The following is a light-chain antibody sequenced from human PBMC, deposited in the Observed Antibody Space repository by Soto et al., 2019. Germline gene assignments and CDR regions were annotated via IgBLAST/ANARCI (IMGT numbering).Light chain of an antibody. J-gene: IGKJ4*01. CDR2: GAS. CDR3: QQYKNWPLT. Sequence: EIVMTQSPATLSVSPGERATLSCRASQSVSSNLAWYQQKPGQAPRLLIYGASTRATGIPATFSASGSGTEFTLTISRLQSEDCAVYYCQQYKNWPLTFGGGTKVEIK. V-gene: IGKV3-15*01. CDR1: QSVSSN.